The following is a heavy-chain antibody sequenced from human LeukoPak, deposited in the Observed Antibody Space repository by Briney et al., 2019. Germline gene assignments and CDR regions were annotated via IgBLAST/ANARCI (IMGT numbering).Heavy chain of an antibody. J-gene: IGHJ4*02. CDR3: ASSGSYRFDY. Sequence: GGSLRLSCAASGFTFSSYSMNWVRQAPGKGLEWVSHITASGTAMFYADSVKGRFTISRDNAKNSLYLQMNSLRDEDSAVYYCASSGSYRFDYWGQGTLVTVSS. CDR1: GFTFSSYS. V-gene: IGHV3-48*02. CDR2: ITASGTAM. D-gene: IGHD1-26*01.